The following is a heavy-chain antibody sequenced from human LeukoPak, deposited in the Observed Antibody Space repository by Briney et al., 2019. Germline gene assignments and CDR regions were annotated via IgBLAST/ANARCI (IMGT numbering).Heavy chain of an antibody. J-gene: IGHJ1*01. CDR3: ARAYDSSGYWPEYFHH. CDR2: IYGGGST. CDR1: GFAVSNNY. D-gene: IGHD3-22*01. V-gene: IGHV3-53*04. Sequence: PGGSLRLSCAASGFAVSNNYMSWVRQAPGKGLEWVSIIYGGGSTYYADSVNGRFTISRHNSKNTLFLQMNSLRTDDTAVYYCARAYDSSGYWPEYFHHWGQGTLVTVSS.